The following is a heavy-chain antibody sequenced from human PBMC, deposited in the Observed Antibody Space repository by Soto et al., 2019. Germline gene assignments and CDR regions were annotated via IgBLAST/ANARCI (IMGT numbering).Heavy chain of an antibody. D-gene: IGHD5-12*01. V-gene: IGHV1-18*01. Sequence: QVQLVQSGAEVKKPGASVKVSCKASGYTFTSYGISWVRQAPGQGLEWMGWISAYNGNTNYAQKRQGRVTMTTDTSTSTAYMELRSLRSDDTAVYYCARERTYLDIVATIDIWGQGTMVTVSS. CDR2: ISAYNGNT. CDR3: ARERTYLDIVATIDI. J-gene: IGHJ3*02. CDR1: GYTFTSYG.